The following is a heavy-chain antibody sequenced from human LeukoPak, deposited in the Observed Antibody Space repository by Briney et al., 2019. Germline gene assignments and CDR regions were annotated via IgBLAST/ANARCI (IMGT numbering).Heavy chain of an antibody. D-gene: IGHD2-15*01. CDR1: GGSVSSSNYY. CDR3: ARWRVGYCSGGSCYSFASVAFDI. CDR2: IYYSGST. J-gene: IGHJ3*02. Sequence: SETLSLTCTVSGGSVSSSNYYWGWIRQPPEKGLEWIGSIYYSGSTYYNPSLKSRVTISVDTSKNQFSLKLSSVTAADTAVYYCARWRVGYCSGGSCYSFASVAFDIWGQGTMVTVSS. V-gene: IGHV4-39*07.